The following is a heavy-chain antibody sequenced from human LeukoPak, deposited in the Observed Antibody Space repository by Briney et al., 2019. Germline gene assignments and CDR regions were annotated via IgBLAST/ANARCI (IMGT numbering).Heavy chain of an antibody. CDR2: IYHSGGT. CDR3: ARDRSGLFDY. J-gene: IGHJ4*02. CDR1: GGSISSGGYS. Sequence: SQTLSLTCAVSGGSISSGGYSWSWIRQPPGKGLEWIGYIYHSGGTYYNPSLKSRVTISVDRSKNQFSLKLSSVTAADTAVYYCARDRSGLFDYWGQGTLVTVSS. D-gene: IGHD3/OR15-3a*01. V-gene: IGHV4-30-2*01.